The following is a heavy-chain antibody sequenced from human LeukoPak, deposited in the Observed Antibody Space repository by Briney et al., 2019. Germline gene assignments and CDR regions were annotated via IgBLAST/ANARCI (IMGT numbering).Heavy chain of an antibody. D-gene: IGHD1-7*01. V-gene: IGHV3-30-3*01. Sequence: GGSLRLSCAASGFIFSRYAMHWVRQAPGKGLEWVAVISSDGNDKHYADYGKGRFTISRDNSKNTLYPQMNSLRDEDTAMYHCAKDIGNSAKYYFDYWGQGTLVTVSS. CDR1: GFIFSRYA. CDR3: AKDIGNSAKYYFDY. CDR2: ISSDGNDK. J-gene: IGHJ4*02.